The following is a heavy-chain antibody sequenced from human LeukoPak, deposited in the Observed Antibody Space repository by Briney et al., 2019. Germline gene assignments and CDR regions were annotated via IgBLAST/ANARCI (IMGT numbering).Heavy chain of an antibody. CDR2: ISSSSSYT. V-gene: IGHV3-11*06. Sequence: GGSLRLSCAASGFTFSDYYMSWLRQAPGKGLEWVSYISSSSSYTNYADSVKGRFTISRDNAKNSLYLQMNSLRAEDTAVYYCARIIAVAGGYYFDYWGQGTLVTVSS. CDR1: GFTFSDYY. CDR3: ARIIAVAGGYYFDY. D-gene: IGHD6-19*01. J-gene: IGHJ4*02.